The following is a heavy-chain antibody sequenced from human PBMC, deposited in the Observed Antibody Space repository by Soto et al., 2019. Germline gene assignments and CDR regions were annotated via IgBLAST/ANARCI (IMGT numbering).Heavy chain of an antibody. V-gene: IGHV3-30-3*01. CDR1: GFTFSSSA. Sequence: QVQLVESGGGVVQPGRSLRLSCAASGFTFSSSAMHWVRQAPGKGLAWVAVISSDGSNQYAADSVKGRFTISRDNSKNTLYLQMNSLRAEDTAVYYCARMASFYCSGGSCYPTYGMDVWGQGTTVTVSS. D-gene: IGHD2-15*01. CDR3: ARMASFYCSGGSCYPTYGMDV. CDR2: ISSDGSNQ. J-gene: IGHJ6*02.